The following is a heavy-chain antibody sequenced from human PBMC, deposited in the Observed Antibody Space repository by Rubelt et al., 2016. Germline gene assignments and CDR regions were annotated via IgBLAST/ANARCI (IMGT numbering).Heavy chain of an antibody. D-gene: IGHD6-13*01. CDR2: IYSGGST. Sequence: EVQLVESGGGLVQPGGSLRLSCAASGFTVSSNYMSWVRQPPGKGLEWVSVIYSGGSTYYADSVKGRFTISRDNAKNSLYLQMNSLRAEETAVYYCASGSSSQHWGQGTLVTVSS. CDR1: GFTVSSNY. V-gene: IGHV3-66*01. J-gene: IGHJ1*01. CDR3: ASGSSSQH.